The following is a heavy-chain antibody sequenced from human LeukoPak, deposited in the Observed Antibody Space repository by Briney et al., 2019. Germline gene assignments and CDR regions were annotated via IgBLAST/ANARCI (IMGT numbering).Heavy chain of an antibody. Sequence: PSETLSLTCTVSGGSISSHYWSWIRQPPGKGLEWVGYIYYSGSTNYNPSLKSRVTISVDTSKNHFSLRLNSVTAADTAVYYCARDYYDSSGESWFDTWGREPWSPSPQ. D-gene: IGHD3-22*01. CDR2: IYYSGST. CDR3: ARDYYDSSGESWFDT. CDR1: GGSISSHY. V-gene: IGHV4-59*11. J-gene: IGHJ5*02.